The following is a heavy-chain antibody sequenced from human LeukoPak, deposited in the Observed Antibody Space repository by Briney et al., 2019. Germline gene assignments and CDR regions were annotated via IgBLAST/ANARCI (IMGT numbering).Heavy chain of an antibody. CDR2: ISPTGSTT. D-gene: IGHD3-9*01. V-gene: IGHV3-74*01. CDR1: GFSFSGHW. Sequence: GGSLRLSCTASGFSFSGHWMHWARQLPGKGLVWVSRISPTGSTTSYADSVKGRFTVSRDNAKNTLYLQVNNLRAEDTAVYYCARGPNSDWSGLDFWGQGTLLTVSS. J-gene: IGHJ4*02. CDR3: ARGPNSDWSGLDF.